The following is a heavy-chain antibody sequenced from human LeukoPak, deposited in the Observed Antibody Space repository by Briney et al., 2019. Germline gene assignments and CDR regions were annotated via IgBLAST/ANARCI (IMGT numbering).Heavy chain of an antibody. Sequence: SETLSLTCTVSGGSISSSSYYWGWIRQPPGKGLEWIGSIYYSGSTYYNPSLKSRVTISVDTSKNQFSLKLSSVTAADTAVYYCARDHGIAAAGTPNWFDPWGQGTLVTVSS. J-gene: IGHJ5*02. CDR3: ARDHGIAAAGTPNWFDP. CDR1: GGSISSSSYY. D-gene: IGHD6-13*01. V-gene: IGHV4-39*07. CDR2: IYYSGST.